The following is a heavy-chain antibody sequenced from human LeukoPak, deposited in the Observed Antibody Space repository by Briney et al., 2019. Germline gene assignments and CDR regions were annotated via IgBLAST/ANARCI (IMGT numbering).Heavy chain of an antibody. J-gene: IGHJ4*02. Sequence: GGSLRLSCAASGFTFSSYSMNWVRQAPGKGLEWVSSISSSSSYIYYADSVKGRFTISRDNAKNSLYLQMNSLRAEDTAVYYCAGDAYGDLSFDYWGQGTLVTVSS. V-gene: IGHV3-21*01. D-gene: IGHD4-17*01. CDR3: AGDAYGDLSFDY. CDR1: GFTFSSYS. CDR2: ISSSSSYI.